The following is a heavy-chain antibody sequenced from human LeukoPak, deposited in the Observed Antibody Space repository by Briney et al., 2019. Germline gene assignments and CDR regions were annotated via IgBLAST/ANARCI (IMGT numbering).Heavy chain of an antibody. V-gene: IGHV3-30-3*01. J-gene: IGHJ3*02. CDR2: ISYDGSNK. D-gene: IGHD3-22*01. CDR1: GFTFSSYA. Sequence: PGRSLRLSCAASGFTFSSYAMYWVRQAPGKGLEWVAVISYDGSNKYYADSVKGRFTISRDNSKNTLYLQMNSLRAEDTAVYYCARVGTYYYDSSGYPADAFDIWGQGTMVTVSS. CDR3: ARVGTYYYDSSGYPADAFDI.